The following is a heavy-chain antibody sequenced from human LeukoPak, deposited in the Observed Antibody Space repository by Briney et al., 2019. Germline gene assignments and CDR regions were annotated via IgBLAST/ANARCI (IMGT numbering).Heavy chain of an antibody. CDR1: GYSISSGYY. CDR3: ARGTTMDY. D-gene: IGHD1-26*01. V-gene: IGHV4-38-2*02. Sequence: SETLSLTRTVSGYSISSGYYWGWIRQPPGKGLEWIGSIYHSGSTYYNPSLKSRVTISVDTSKNQFSLKLSSVTAADTAVYYCARGTTMDYWGQGTLVTVSS. CDR2: IYHSGST. J-gene: IGHJ4*02.